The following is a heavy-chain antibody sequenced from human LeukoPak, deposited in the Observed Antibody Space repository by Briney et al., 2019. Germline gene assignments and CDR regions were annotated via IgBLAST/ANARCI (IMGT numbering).Heavy chain of an antibody. V-gene: IGHV3-21*01. CDR3: ARVYYDILTGYYTTDEYFDY. CDR2: ISSSSSYI. D-gene: IGHD3-9*01. Sequence: GGSLRLSCAASGFTFSSYAMSWVRQAPGKGLEWVSSISSSSSYIYYADSVKGRFTISRDNAKNSLYLQMNSLRAEDTAVYYCARVYYDILTGYYTTDEYFDYWGQGTLVTVSS. CDR1: GFTFSSYA. J-gene: IGHJ4*02.